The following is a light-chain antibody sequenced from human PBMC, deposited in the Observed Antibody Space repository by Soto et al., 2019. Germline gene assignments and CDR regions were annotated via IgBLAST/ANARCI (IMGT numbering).Light chain of an antibody. CDR3: QQYGGPVPWT. V-gene: IGKV3-20*01. CDR2: GAS. CDR1: QTISRNY. Sequence: EVVLTQSPGTLSLSPGGRATVSCRASQTISRNYLAWYQKKPGQAPRLLIYGASTRATGIPDRFTGSGSGTDFTLTIARLEPEDFAVYYCQQYGGPVPWTFGQGTKVDI. J-gene: IGKJ1*01.